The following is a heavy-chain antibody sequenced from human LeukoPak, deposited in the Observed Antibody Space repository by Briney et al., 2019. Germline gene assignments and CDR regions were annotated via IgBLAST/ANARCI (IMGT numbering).Heavy chain of an antibody. CDR1: GGSISSGGYY. V-gene: IGHV4-39*01. J-gene: IGHJ5*02. CDR2: IYNSGST. D-gene: IGHD3-10*02. Sequence: SETLSLTCTVSGGSISSGGYYWGWIRQPPGKGLECIGSIYNSGSTYYNPSLKRRVTISVDTSKNQFSLKLTSVTDTDTAVYYCARHPLKPYVSDWFDPWGQGTLGTVSS. CDR3: ARHPLKPYVSDWFDP.